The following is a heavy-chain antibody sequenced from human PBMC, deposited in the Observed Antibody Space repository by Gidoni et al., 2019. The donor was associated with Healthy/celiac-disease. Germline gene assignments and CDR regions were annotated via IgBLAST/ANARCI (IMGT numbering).Heavy chain of an antibody. D-gene: IGHD2-2*01. CDR3: ARDRCSSTSCYGMVDY. CDR2: ISAYNGHT. J-gene: IGHJ4*02. CDR1: GYTFTSYG. Sequence: QVQLVQSGAEVKKPGASVKVSCKASGYTFTSYGISGVRQAPGQGREWMGWISAYNGHTNYAQKLQGRGTMTTDTSTSTAYMELRSLRSDDTAVYYCARDRCSSTSCYGMVDYWGQGTLVTVSS. V-gene: IGHV1-18*01.